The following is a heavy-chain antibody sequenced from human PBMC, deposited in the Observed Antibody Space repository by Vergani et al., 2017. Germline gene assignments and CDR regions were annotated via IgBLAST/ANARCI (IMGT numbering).Heavy chain of an antibody. J-gene: IGHJ4*02. D-gene: IGHD2-15*01. CDR1: GFTFSSYA. V-gene: IGHV3-23*01. Sequence: EVQLLESGGGLVQPGGSLRLSCAASGFTFSSYAMSWVRQAPGKGLEWVSAISGSGGSTYYADSGKGRFTISRDNSKNTQYLQMNSLRAEDTAVYDCAKDGGSQGYDFDYWGQGTLVTVSS. CDR2: ISGSGGST. CDR3: AKDGGSQGYDFDY.